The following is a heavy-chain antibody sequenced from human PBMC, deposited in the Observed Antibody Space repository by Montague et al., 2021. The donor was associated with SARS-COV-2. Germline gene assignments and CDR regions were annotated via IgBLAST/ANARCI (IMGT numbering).Heavy chain of an antibody. CDR3: ARDTAMAPSFVY. Sequence: SETLSLTCTVSGGSISSSSYYWGWIRQPPGKGLEWIGSIYYSGSTYYNPSLKSRITISVDTSKNQFSLKLSSVTAADTAVYYCARDTAMAPSFVYWGQGTLVTVSP. CDR2: IYYSGST. V-gene: IGHV4-39*02. J-gene: IGHJ4*02. D-gene: IGHD5-18*01. CDR1: GGSISSSSYY.